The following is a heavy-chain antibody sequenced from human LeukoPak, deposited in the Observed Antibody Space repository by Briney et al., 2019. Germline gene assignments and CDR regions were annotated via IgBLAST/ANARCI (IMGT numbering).Heavy chain of an antibody. Sequence: PGGSLRLSCAASGFSFSIYYMHWVRQAPGKGLVWVSRINSDGTATVYADSVRGRFTISRDSAKNTLYLQMNSLRAEDTAVYHCVLYGLGSPHWGQGTLVTVSS. CDR3: VLYGLGSPH. J-gene: IGHJ4*02. V-gene: IGHV3-74*01. CDR2: INSDGTAT. CDR1: GFSFSIYY. D-gene: IGHD3-10*01.